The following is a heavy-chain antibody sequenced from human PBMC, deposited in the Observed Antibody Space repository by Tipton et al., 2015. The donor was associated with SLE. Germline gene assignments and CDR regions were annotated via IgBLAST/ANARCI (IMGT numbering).Heavy chain of an antibody. CDR1: GFTFDDYG. CDR3: GRAQGYCSGGVCSHIDS. D-gene: IGHD2-8*02. V-gene: IGHV3-20*04. Sequence: SLRLSCAASGFTFDDYGMSWVRQGPGQAPEWVAGIGWDGTKTGYADSLKGRVTISRDNPKNSLYLQMNRLRVEDTALYYCGRAQGYCSGGVCSHIDSWGQGTPVTVS. CDR2: IGWDGTKT. J-gene: IGHJ4*02.